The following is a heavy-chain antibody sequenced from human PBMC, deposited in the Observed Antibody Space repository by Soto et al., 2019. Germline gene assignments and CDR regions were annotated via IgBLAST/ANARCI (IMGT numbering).Heavy chain of an antibody. J-gene: IGHJ6*02. D-gene: IGHD1-26*01. CDR3: ARTRRGGSYSSYYYGMDV. Sequence: GGSLRLSCAASGFTFSSYWMSWVRQAPGKGLEWVANIKQDGSEKYYVDSVKGRFTISRDNAKNSLYLQMNSLRAEDTAVYYCARTRRGGSYSSYYYGMDVWGQGTTVTVSS. CDR1: GFTFSSYW. V-gene: IGHV3-7*01. CDR2: IKQDGSEK.